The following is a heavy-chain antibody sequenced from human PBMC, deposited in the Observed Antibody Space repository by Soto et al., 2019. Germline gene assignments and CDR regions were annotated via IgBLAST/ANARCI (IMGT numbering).Heavy chain of an antibody. CDR1: GGTFSSYA. Sequence: SVKVSCKASGGTFSSYAISWVRQAPGQGLEWMGGIIPIFGTANYAQKFQGRVTITADESTSTAYMELSSLRSEDTAVYYCARAKVGDPIHYYYGMDVWGQGTTVTVSS. CDR2: IIPIFGTA. V-gene: IGHV1-69*13. J-gene: IGHJ6*02. D-gene: IGHD1-26*01. CDR3: ARAKVGDPIHYYYGMDV.